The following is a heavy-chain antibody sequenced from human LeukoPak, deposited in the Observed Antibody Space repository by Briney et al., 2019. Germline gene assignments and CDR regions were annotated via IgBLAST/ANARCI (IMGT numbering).Heavy chain of an antibody. CDR1: GFTFNSYA. V-gene: IGHV3-23*01. D-gene: IGHD3-10*01. CDR3: ARDGVWFGELDY. J-gene: IGHJ4*02. CDR2: ISGSGGDT. Sequence: GGSLRLSCAASGFTFNSYAMIWVRQAPGKGLEWVSGISGSGGDTHYAESVKGRFTISRDNSKNTLYLQMNSLRAEDTAVYYCARDGVWFGELDYWGQGTLVTVSS.